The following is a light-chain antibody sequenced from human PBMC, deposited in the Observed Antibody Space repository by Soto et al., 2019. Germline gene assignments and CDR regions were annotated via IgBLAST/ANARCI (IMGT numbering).Light chain of an antibody. CDR1: QSVTTN. Sequence: EVVMTQSPATLSVSPGERVTFSCRASQSVTTNLAWYQHKPGQSPRLLISGASTGASGIPPRFSGSGSGTEFTLTIDRLQSADFAVYYCQQYNSWPITFGQGTRL. CDR3: QQYNSWPIT. CDR2: GAS. J-gene: IGKJ5*01. V-gene: IGKV3-15*01.